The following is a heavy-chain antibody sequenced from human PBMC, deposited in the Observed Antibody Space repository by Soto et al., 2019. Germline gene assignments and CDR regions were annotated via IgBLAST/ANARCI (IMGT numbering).Heavy chain of an antibody. CDR3: ARSGIAVDGPTFDY. CDR2: IYYSGST. D-gene: IGHD6-19*01. J-gene: IGHJ4*02. CDR1: GGSISSYY. Sequence: QVQLQESGPGLVKPSETLSLTCTVSGGSISSYYWSWIRQPPGKGLEWIGYIYYSGSTHYNPSLKSRVTISVDTSKNQFSLKLSSVTAADTAMYYCARSGIAVDGPTFDYWGQGTLVTVSS. V-gene: IGHV4-59*01.